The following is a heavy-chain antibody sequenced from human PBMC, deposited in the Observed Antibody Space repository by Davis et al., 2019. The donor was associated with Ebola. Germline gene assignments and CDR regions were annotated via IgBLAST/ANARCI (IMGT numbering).Heavy chain of an antibody. CDR2: IYPGDSDT. V-gene: IGHV5-51*01. J-gene: IGHJ6*02. CDR3: ARLRALYYGMDV. Sequence: GESLKISCKDSGNSFNSHWIGWVRQLPGKGLEWMGIIYPGDSDTRYSPSFQGQVTISADKSISTAYLQWSSLKASDTAMYYCARLRALYYGMDVWGQGTTVTVSS. CDR1: GNSFNSHW. D-gene: IGHD4-17*01.